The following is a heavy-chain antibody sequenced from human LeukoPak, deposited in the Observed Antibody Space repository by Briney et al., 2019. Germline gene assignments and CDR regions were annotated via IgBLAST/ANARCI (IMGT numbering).Heavy chain of an antibody. J-gene: IGHJ1*01. CDR2: ISASGGNT. V-gene: IGHV3-23*01. CDR1: GVTFSSYA. Sequence: PGESLRLSCAASGVTFSSYAMSWVRQAPGRGLEWVSSISASGGNTYYADSVKGRFTISRDNSKNTLYLQVNSLRADDTAVYSCAKHGGTTGLTRYFHHWGQGTLVTVSS. D-gene: IGHD1-1*01. CDR3: AKHGGTTGLTRYFHH.